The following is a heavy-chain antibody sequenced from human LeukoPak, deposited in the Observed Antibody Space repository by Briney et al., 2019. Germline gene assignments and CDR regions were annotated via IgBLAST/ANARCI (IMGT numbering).Heavy chain of an antibody. CDR3: ARSRGITGTNDAFDI. CDR1: GFTFSSYS. Sequence: GGSLRLSCVASGFTFSSYSMNWVRQAPGKGLEWVSYISSSSSTIYYADSVKGRFTISRDNAKNSLYLQMNSLRAEDTAVYYCARSRGITGTNDAFDIWGQGTMVTVSS. J-gene: IGHJ3*02. D-gene: IGHD1-7*01. V-gene: IGHV3-48*04. CDR2: ISSSSSTI.